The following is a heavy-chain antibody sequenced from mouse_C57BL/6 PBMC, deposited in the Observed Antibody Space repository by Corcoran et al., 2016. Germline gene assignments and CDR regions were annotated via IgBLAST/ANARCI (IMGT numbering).Heavy chain of an antibody. CDR3: ASEGYGNYAMYY. Sequence: EVQLQQSGPELVKPGASVKISCKASGYTFTDYYMNWVKQSHGKSLEWIGDMNPNNGCTSYNQKCNGKATLTVDKSSSTAYMELRSMTAEDSAVYYWASEGYGNYAMYYWGQGLAVTVSA. D-gene: IGHD1-1*01. CDR2: MNPNNGCT. V-gene: IGHV1-26*01. CDR1: GYTFTDYY. J-gene: IGHJ4*01.